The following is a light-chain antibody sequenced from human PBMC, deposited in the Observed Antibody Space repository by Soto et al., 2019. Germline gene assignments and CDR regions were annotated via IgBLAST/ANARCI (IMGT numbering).Light chain of an antibody. V-gene: IGKV3-15*01. J-gene: IGKJ1*01. CDR2: GAS. CDR1: QSVSNN. Sequence: EIVMPQSPATLSVSPGETATLSCRASQSVSNNFAWYQKKPGQTPRLLIYGASTRATGIPARLSRSGSWREFTVTNSGLQSEDFAVYYCQQYYNWWSIGQGIKVDVK. CDR3: QQYYNWWS.